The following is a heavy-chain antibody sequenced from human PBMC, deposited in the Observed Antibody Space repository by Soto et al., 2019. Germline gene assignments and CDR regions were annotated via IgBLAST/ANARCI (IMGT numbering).Heavy chain of an antibody. J-gene: IGHJ5*02. CDR2: IYYSGST. CDR1: GGSISSGGYY. Sequence: TLSLTCTVSGGSISSGGYYWSWIRQHPGKGLEWIGYIYYSGSTYYNPSLKSRVTISVDTSKNQFSLKLSSVTAADTAVYYCARALSDIVVVPAAGGHWFDPWGQGTLVTVSS. D-gene: IGHD2-2*01. CDR3: ARALSDIVVVPAAGGHWFDP. V-gene: IGHV4-31*03.